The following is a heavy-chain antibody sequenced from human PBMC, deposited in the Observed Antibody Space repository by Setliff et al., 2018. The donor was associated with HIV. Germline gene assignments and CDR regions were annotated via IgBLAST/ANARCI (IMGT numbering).Heavy chain of an antibody. CDR1: RFTFSNYG. CDR3: AKDAGSYSYVHEYFQH. J-gene: IGHJ1*01. Sequence: GGSLRLSCAASRFTFSNYGMYWVRQAPGKGLKWVAFIRYDGDNQYYADSVKGRFTISRDNSKNTLYLQMNSLRAEDTAVYYCAKDAGSYSYVHEYFQHWGQGTLVTVSS. D-gene: IGHD5-18*01. CDR2: IRYDGDNQ. V-gene: IGHV3-30*02.